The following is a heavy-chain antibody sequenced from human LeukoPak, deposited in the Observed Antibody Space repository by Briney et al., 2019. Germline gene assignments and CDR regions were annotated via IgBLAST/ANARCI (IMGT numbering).Heavy chain of an antibody. CDR1: GFTFSSYS. Sequence: GGSLRLSCAASGFTFSSYSMNWVRQAPRKGLEWVSYITRSSSTIHYRDSVKGRFTISRDNAKNSLYLQMNSLRDEDTAVYYCVRDPDALDYWGQGTLVTVSS. CDR3: VRDPDALDY. CDR2: ITRSSSTI. V-gene: IGHV3-48*02. J-gene: IGHJ4*02.